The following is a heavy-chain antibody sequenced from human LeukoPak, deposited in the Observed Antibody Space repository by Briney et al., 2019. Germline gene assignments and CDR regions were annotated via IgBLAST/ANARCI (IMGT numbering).Heavy chain of an antibody. V-gene: IGHV1-69*05. Sequence: SVKVSCKASGGTFSSYAISWMRQAPGQGLEWMGGIIPIFGTANYAQKFQGRVTITTDESTSTAYMELSSLRSEDTAVYYCASVQFYDSSGYYYPEHWGQGTLVTVSS. CDR1: GGTFSSYA. D-gene: IGHD3-22*01. J-gene: IGHJ1*01. CDR2: IIPIFGTA. CDR3: ASVQFYDSSGYYYPEH.